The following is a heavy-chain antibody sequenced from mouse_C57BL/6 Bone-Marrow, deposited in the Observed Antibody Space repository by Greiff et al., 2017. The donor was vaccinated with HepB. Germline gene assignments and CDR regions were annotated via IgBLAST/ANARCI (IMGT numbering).Heavy chain of an antibody. D-gene: IGHD2-4*01. Sequence: EVMLVESGGGLVKPEGSLKLSCAASGFTFSSYAMSWVRQTPEKRLEWVATISDGGSYTYYPDNVKGRFTISRDNAKNNLYLQMSHLKSEDTAMYYCARNYDWYFDVWGTGTTVTVSS. CDR3: ARNYDWYFDV. CDR1: GFTFSSYA. CDR2: ISDGGSYT. V-gene: IGHV5-4*03. J-gene: IGHJ1*03.